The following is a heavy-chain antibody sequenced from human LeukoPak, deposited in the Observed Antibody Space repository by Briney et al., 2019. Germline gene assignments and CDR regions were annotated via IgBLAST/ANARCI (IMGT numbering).Heavy chain of an antibody. Sequence: SLRLSCEASGFIFSSYVMGWVRQAPGKGLEWVSGISWNSGSIGYADSVEGRFTISRDNAKNSLYLQMNSLRAEDTALYYCAKDDLDGGNSLDAWGQGTLVTVSS. D-gene: IGHD4-23*01. J-gene: IGHJ5*02. CDR1: GFIFSSYV. CDR2: ISWNSGSI. CDR3: AKDDLDGGNSLDA. V-gene: IGHV3-9*01.